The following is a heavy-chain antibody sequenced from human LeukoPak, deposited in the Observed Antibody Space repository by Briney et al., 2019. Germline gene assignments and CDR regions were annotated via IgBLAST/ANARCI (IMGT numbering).Heavy chain of an antibody. CDR1: GYIFTSYW. J-gene: IGHJ5*02. Sequence: GESLKISCKGTGYIFTSYWIGWVRQMPGKGLEWMGIIYPGDSNTRYSPSFQGQVTISADRSINTAYLQWNSLKASDTSMYYCARNPAVAGAFLGWFDPWGQGTLVTVFS. CDR2: IYPGDSNT. CDR3: ARNPAVAGAFLGWFDP. D-gene: IGHD6-19*01. V-gene: IGHV5-51*01.